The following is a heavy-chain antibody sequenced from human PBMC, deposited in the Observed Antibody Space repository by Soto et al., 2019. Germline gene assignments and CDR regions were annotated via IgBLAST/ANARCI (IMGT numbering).Heavy chain of an antibody. J-gene: IGHJ4*02. D-gene: IGHD3-10*01. CDR1: GYIFTNYA. V-gene: IGHV1-3*01. CDR2: INAANGNT. CDR3: ARAPYGSGSYPSDYFDY. Sequence: QVQLVQSGAEVKKPGASVKVSCKASGYIFTNYAMHWVRQAPGQRLEWMGWINAANGNTKYSQKFQGRVTITTDTSASTAYRELSSLRSEDTAVYDCARAPYGSGSYPSDYFDYWGQGTLVTVSS.